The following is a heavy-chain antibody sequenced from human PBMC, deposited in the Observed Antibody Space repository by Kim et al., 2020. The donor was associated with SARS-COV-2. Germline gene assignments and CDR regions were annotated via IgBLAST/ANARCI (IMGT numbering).Heavy chain of an antibody. CDR1: GFTFTSSA. J-gene: IGHJ5*02. CDR2: IVVGSGNT. Sequence: SVKVSCKASGFTFTSSAVQWVRQARGQRLEWIGWIVVGSGNTNYAQKFQERVTITRDMSTSTAYRELSSLRSEDTAVYYCAVETSRGGAAAWGQGTLVTVSS. CDR3: AVETSRGGAAA. V-gene: IGHV1-58*01. D-gene: IGHD6-13*01.